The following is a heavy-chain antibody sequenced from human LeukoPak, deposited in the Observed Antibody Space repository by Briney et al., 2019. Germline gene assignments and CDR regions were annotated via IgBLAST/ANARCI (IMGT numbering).Heavy chain of an antibody. CDR2: ISGSGSSA. J-gene: IGHJ4*02. CDR3: AKDLNDYSPYYFDY. Sequence: VGSLRLSCAASGITFSSYAMSWVRQAPGKGLEWVSGISGSGSSAYYADSVRGRFTISRDNSKNTLYLQMNSLRAEDTAIYYCAKDLNDYSPYYFDYWGQGTLVTVSS. V-gene: IGHV3-23*01. D-gene: IGHD4-11*01. CDR1: GITFSSYA.